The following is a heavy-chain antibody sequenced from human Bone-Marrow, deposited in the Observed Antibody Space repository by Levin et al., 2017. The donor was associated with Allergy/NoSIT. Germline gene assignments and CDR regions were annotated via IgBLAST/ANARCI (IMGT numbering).Heavy chain of an antibody. CDR1: GGSLTDFY. CDR2: IYKGGTT. V-gene: IGHV4-59*01. J-gene: IGHJ3*02. D-gene: IGHD4-17*01. Sequence: SETLSLTCTVSGGSLTDFYLTWLRQPPGKGLEWIGYIYKGGTTKYNPSLKGRVTISEDTSKNQFALKLRSVTAADTAVYYWAREEASGEADIWGQGTMVTVSS. CDR3: AREEASGEADI.